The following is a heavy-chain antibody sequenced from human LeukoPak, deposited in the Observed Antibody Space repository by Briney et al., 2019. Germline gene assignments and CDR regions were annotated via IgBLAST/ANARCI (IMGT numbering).Heavy chain of an antibody. CDR3: AILRLGEWPRA. D-gene: IGHD3-10*01. Sequence: ASVKVSCKASGYTFTSYGISWVRQAPGQGLEWMGWISAYNGNTNYAQKFQGRVTMTRNTSISTAYMELSSLRSEDTAVYYCAILRLGEWPRAWGQGTLDTVSS. J-gene: IGHJ5*02. CDR1: GYTFTSYG. V-gene: IGHV1-18*01. CDR2: ISAYNGNT.